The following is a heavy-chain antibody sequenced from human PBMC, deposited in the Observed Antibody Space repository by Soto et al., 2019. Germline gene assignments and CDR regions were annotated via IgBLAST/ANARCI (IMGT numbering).Heavy chain of an antibody. D-gene: IGHD3-22*01. V-gene: IGHV1-69*06. CDR2: IIPIFGTA. J-gene: IGHJ4*02. CDR1: GGTFSSYA. Sequence: ASVKVSCKASGGTFSSYAISWVRQAPGQGLEWMGGIIPIFGTANYAQKFQGRVTITADKSTSTAYMELSSLRSEDTAVYYCASLQYYYDSSGYSYYFDYWGQGTLVTVSS. CDR3: ASLQYYYDSSGYSYYFDY.